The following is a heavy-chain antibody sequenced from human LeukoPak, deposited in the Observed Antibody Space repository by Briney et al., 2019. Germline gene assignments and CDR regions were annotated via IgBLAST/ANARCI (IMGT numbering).Heavy chain of an antibody. CDR3: AKRPPPDPALFDY. CDR2: IGYDGRNK. Sequence: GGSLRLSCAASGFTFSSYGIHWVHQAPGKGLEWVTFIGYDGRNKYYADSVKGRFTISRDNSKNTLYLQMNSLRAEDTAVYYCAKRPPPDPALFDYWGQGTLVTVSS. J-gene: IGHJ4*02. V-gene: IGHV3-30*02. D-gene: IGHD1-14*01. CDR1: GFTFSSYG.